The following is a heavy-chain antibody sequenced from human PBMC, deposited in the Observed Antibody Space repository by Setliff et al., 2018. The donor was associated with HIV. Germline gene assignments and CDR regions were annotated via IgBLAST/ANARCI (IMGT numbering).Heavy chain of an antibody. V-gene: IGHV4-59*02. CDR1: GGSVNSYH. D-gene: IGHD1-26*01. CDR2: IYKSGTT. J-gene: IGHJ6*03. Sequence: KASETLSLTCSVSGGSVNSYHWSWIRQPPGKGLEWIGYIYKSGTTNYSPSLKSRVTISAGPSKNQFSLKLSSVTAADTAVYYCARAGDGSPFYYYYYMDVWGKGTTVTVSS. CDR3: ARAGDGSPFYYYYYMDV.